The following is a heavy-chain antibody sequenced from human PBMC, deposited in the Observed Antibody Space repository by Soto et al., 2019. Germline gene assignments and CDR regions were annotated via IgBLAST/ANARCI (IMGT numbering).Heavy chain of an antibody. J-gene: IGHJ4*02. CDR3: AKGRSGSSTSCYNY. V-gene: IGHV3-23*01. D-gene: IGHD2-2*02. Sequence: LRLSCAVSGFPFSSYAMRWVRQAPGKGLEWVSGISDSGGNTYYADSVKGRFTISRDNSKNTLYLQLNSLSPEDTAVYYCAKGRSGSSTSCYNYWGQGTLVTV. CDR2: ISDSGGNT. CDR1: GFPFSSYA.